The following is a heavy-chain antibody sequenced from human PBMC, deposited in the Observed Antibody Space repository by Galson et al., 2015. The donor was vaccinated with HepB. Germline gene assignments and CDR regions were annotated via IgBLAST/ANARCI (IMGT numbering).Heavy chain of an antibody. CDR1: GFTLKAYG. CDR2: IWYDETKK. V-gene: IGHV3-33*03. J-gene: IGHJ6*02. D-gene: IGHD6-6*01. Sequence: SLRLSCAASGFTLKAYGVHWVRRAPGKGLEWVAMIWYDETKKLYSDSVEGRFSISRDISKNTIYLQMSGLTVEDTALYSCARSQLVPKYYYALDVWGQGTTVTVS. CDR3: ARSQLVPKYYYALDV.